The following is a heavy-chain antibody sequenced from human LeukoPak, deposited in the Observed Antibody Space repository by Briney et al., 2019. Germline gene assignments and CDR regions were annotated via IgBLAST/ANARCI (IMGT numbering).Heavy chain of an antibody. V-gene: IGHV1-46*01. Sequence: ASVKVSCKASGYTFTSYYMHWVRQAPGQGLEWMGIINPSGGSTSYAQKFQGRVTMTRDTSTDTAYMELSSLRSEDTAVYYCATLVSSYYYMDVWGKGTTVTVS. J-gene: IGHJ6*03. D-gene: IGHD4-23*01. CDR1: GYTFTSYY. CDR2: INPSGGST. CDR3: ATLVSSYYYMDV.